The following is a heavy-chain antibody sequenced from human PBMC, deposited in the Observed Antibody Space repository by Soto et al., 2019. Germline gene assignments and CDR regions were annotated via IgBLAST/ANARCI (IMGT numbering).Heavy chain of an antibody. CDR3: ARGGRSWA. Sequence: QVQLQQWGAGLLKPSETLSLTCAVYGGSFSGYYWSWIRQPPGKGLEWIGEINHSGSTNYNPSLKGRVTISVDTSKNQFSLKLSSVTAADTAVYYCARGGRSWAWDQGTLVTVSS. CDR2: INHSGST. D-gene: IGHD1-26*01. J-gene: IGHJ4*02. CDR1: GGSFSGYY. V-gene: IGHV4-34*01.